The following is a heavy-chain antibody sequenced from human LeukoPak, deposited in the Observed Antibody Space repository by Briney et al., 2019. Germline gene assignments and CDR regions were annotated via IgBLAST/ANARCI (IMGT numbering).Heavy chain of an antibody. J-gene: IGHJ4*02. CDR1: GGSFSGYY. V-gene: IGHV4-34*01. CDR2: INHSGST. CDR3: ARYCTNGVCSPFDY. Sequence: SETLSLTCAVYGGSFSGYYWSWIRQPPGKGLEWIGEINHSGSTNYNPSLKSRVTVSVDTSKNQFSLKLSSVTAADTAVYYCARYCTNGVCSPFDYWGQGTLVTVSS. D-gene: IGHD2-8*01.